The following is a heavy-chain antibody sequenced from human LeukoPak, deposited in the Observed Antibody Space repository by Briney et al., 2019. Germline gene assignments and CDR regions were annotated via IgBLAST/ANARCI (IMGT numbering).Heavy chain of an antibody. D-gene: IGHD5-18*01. CDR1: GFTVSNYW. V-gene: IGHV3-7*01. CDR3: ARARRGYSYGSSIFDP. J-gene: IGHJ5*02. CDR2: IHQNGGAE. Sequence: PGGSLRLSCAASGFTVSNYWMSWVRQAPGEGLEWVACIHQNGGAEYYVDSVKGRFAISRDNTKNSLYLQMNSLTVEDTAVYYCARARRGYSYGSSIFDPWGQGTLVTVSS.